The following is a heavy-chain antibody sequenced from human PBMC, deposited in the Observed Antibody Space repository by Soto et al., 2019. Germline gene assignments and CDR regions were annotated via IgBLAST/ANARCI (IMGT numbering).Heavy chain of an antibody. CDR1: GFTFSDYY. Sequence: QVQLVETGGGLVKPGGSLGLSCAASGFTFSDYYMSWIRQAPGKGLEWVSYISSSGSTIYYADSVKGRFTISRDNAKNPLYLQMNSLRAEDTAVYYCARTSTTVVTRGYLGYWGQGTLVTVSS. CDR2: ISSSGSTI. V-gene: IGHV3-11*01. D-gene: IGHD4-17*01. J-gene: IGHJ4*02. CDR3: ARTSTTVVTRGYLGY.